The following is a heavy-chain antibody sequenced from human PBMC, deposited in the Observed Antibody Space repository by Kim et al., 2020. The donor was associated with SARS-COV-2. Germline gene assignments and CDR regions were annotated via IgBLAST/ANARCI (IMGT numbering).Heavy chain of an antibody. D-gene: IGHD6-19*01. V-gene: IGHV3-23*01. CDR2: ISNSGDRR. CDR1: GFTFSGLD. Sequence: GGSLRLSCTASGFTFSGLDMGWVRQTPEKGLEWVSGISNSGDRRHYADSVQGRFTISRDNSRNTLYLQMNSLRAEDTAIYYCAKDSVRSSGWYYFDYWGQGTLVTVSS. J-gene: IGHJ4*02. CDR3: AKDSVRSSGWYYFDY.